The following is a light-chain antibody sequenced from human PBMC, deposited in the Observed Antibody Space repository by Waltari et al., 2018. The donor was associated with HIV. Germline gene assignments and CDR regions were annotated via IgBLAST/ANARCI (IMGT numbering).Light chain of an antibody. CDR2: EAS. J-gene: IGKJ1*01. Sequence: DIQLTQSPYTLSASVGDRVTISCRASQNIIRWLAWYQQKPGKAPKLMIYEASSLKSGVPSRFSGSGSGTEFTLTISSLQPDDFVTYYCQQYYSYPWTFGQGTKVEIK. V-gene: IGKV1-5*03. CDR3: QQYYSYPWT. CDR1: QNIIRW.